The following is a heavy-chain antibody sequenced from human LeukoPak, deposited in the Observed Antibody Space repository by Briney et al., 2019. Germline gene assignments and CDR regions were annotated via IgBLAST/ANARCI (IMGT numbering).Heavy chain of an antibody. CDR1: GFSFSSYA. V-gene: IGHV3-23*01. CDR2: ISGSGGST. Sequence: PGGSLRLSCAASGFSFSSYAMFWVRQAPGKGLEWVSHISGSGGSTYSADSVKGRFTISRDNAKNPLYLQMDSLRAEDTAVYYCATDSPETAAFDYWGQGTLVTVSS. J-gene: IGHJ4*02. CDR3: ATDSPETAAFDY. D-gene: IGHD1-1*01.